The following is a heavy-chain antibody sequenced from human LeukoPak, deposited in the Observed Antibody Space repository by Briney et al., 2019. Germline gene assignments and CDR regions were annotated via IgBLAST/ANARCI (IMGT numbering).Heavy chain of an antibody. CDR2: IIPIFGTA. V-gene: IGHV1-69*13. D-gene: IGHD2-2*01. CDR1: GGTFSSYA. J-gene: IGHJ6*02. CDR3: ARDNCSSTSCYYFIYYYGMDV. Sequence: EASVKVSCTASGGTFSSYAISWVRQAPGQGLEWMGGIIPIFGTANYAQKFQGRVTITADESTSTAYMELSSLRSEDTAVYYCARDNCSSTSCYYFIYYYGMDVWGQGTTVTVSS.